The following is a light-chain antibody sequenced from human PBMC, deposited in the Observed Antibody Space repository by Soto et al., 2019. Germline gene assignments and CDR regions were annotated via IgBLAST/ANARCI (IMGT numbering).Light chain of an antibody. CDR1: QSVSSSY. J-gene: IGKJ5*01. CDR2: GAS. CDR3: QQYGGSPPIT. Sequence: IVMKQSPATLSLSPVERATLSFRASQSVSSSYLAWYQQKPGQAPRLLIYGASSRATGIPDRFSGSGSGTDFTLTISRLEPEDFAVYYCQQYGGSPPITFGQGTRLEI. V-gene: IGKV3-20*01.